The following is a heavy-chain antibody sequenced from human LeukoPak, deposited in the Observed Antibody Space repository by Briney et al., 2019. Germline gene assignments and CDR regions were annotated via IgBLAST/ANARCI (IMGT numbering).Heavy chain of an antibody. CDR1: GGTFTRYA. J-gene: IGHJ4*02. CDR3: ARDAWLVGATNLYYFDY. V-gene: IGHV1-69*13. Sequence: SVKVSCKASGGTFTRYAINWVRQAPGQGLEWMGGIIPMFGTANYAQKFQGRVTITADESTSTAYMELSSLRFDDTAVYYCARDAWLVGATNLYYFDYWGQGTLVTVSS. CDR2: IIPMFGTA. D-gene: IGHD1-26*01.